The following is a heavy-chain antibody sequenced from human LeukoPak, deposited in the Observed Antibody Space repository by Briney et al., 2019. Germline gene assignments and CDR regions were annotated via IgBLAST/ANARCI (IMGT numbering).Heavy chain of an antibody. CDR1: GYTFTSYG. D-gene: IGHD1-1*01. J-gene: IGHJ4*02. CDR2: ISAYNGNT. Sequence: ASVKVSCKASGYTFTSYGISRVRQAPGQGLEWMGWISAYNGNTNYAQKLQGRVTMTTGTSTSTAYMELRSLRSDDTAVYYCARDWNDLFYFDYWGQGTLVTVSS. CDR3: ARDWNDLFYFDY. V-gene: IGHV1-18*01.